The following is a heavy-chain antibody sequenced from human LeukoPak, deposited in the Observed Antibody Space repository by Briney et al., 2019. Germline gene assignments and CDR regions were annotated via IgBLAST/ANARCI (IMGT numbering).Heavy chain of an antibody. Sequence: SETLSLTCAVYGGSFSGYYWSWIRQPPGKGLEWIGEINHSGSTNYNPSLKSRVTISVDTSKNQFSLKLSSVTAADTAVYYCARPRGARTVTTAVFDIWGQGTMVTVSS. CDR2: INHSGST. CDR1: GGSFSGYY. D-gene: IGHD4-17*01. J-gene: IGHJ3*02. V-gene: IGHV4-34*01. CDR3: ARPRGARTVTTAVFDI.